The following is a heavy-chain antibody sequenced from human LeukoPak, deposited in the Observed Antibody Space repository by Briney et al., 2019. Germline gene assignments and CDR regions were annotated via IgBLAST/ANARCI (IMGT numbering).Heavy chain of an antibody. CDR2: IYYSGST. CDR1: GGSISSYY. CDR3: ATQPFSGSYLFDY. V-gene: IGHV4-39*07. J-gene: IGHJ4*02. Sequence: PSETLSLTCTVSGGSISSYYWGWIRQPPGKGLEWIGSIYYSGSTYYNPSLKSRVTISVDTSKNQFSLKLSSVTAADTAVYYCATQPFSGSYLFDYWGQGTLVTVSS. D-gene: IGHD1-26*01.